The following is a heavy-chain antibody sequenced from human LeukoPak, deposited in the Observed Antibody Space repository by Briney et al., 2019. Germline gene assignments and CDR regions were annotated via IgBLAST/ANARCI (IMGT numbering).Heavy chain of an antibody. CDR1: GYTFTSYD. CDR2: MNPNSGNT. Sequence: ASVKVSCKASGYTFTSYDINWVRQATGQGLEWMGWMNPNSGNTGYAQKFQGRVTITRNTSISTAYMELSSLRSEDTAVYYCARGWAYCSGGSCSQNWFDPWGQGTLVTVSS. J-gene: IGHJ5*02. V-gene: IGHV1-8*03. D-gene: IGHD2-15*01. CDR3: ARGWAYCSGGSCSQNWFDP.